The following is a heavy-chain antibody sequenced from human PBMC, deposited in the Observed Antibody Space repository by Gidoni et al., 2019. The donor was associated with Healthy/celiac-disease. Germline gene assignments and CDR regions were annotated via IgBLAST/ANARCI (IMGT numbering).Heavy chain of an antibody. CDR2: MRIISNIYAT. D-gene: IGHD2-15*01. V-gene: IGHV3-73*01. CDR1: GLTFSGGA. Sequence: EVQLVESGGGLVQPGGSLKLYCAAAGLTFSGGARHWVRQASGKGREWVGLMRIISNIYATAYAASVKGRFTISRADSKNTAFLQMNSLKTEDTAVYSCTSLEDIVVVVAATSYNWFDPWGQGTLVTVSS. CDR3: TSLEDIVVVVAATSYNWFDP. J-gene: IGHJ5*02.